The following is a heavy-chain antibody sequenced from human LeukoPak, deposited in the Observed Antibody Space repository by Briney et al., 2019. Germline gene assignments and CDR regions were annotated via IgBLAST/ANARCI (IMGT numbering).Heavy chain of an antibody. D-gene: IGHD3-9*01. CDR2: INPSGGST. J-gene: IGHJ4*02. CDR3: ASQHLDILTGHDY. Sequence: ASVKVSCKASGYTFTSYYMHWVRQAPGQGLEWMGIINPSGGSTSYAQKFQGRVTMTRDTSTGTVYMELSSLRSEDTAVYYCASQHLDILTGHDYWGQGTLVTVSS. CDR1: GYTFTSYY. V-gene: IGHV1-46*01.